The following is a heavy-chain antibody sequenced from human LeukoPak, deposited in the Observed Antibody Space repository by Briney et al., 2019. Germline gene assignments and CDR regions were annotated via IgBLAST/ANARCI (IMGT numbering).Heavy chain of an antibody. CDR2: MNPNSGNT. V-gene: IGHV1-8*01. J-gene: IGHJ6*02. D-gene: IGHD3-9*01. CDR1: GYTFTSYD. CDR3: ARDVRYFDWSYYYYYGMDV. Sequence: ASVKVSCKASGYTFTSYDINWVRQATGQGLEWMGWMNPNSGNTGYAQKFQGRVTMTRNTSISTAYMELSSLRSEDTAVYYCARDVRYFDWSYYYYYGMDVWGQGTTVTVS.